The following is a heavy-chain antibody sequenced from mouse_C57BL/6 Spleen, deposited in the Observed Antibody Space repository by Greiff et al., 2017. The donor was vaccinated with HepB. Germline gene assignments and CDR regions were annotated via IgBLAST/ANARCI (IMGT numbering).Heavy chain of an antibody. Sequence: VQLQQSGAELVRPGASVTLSCKASGYTFTDYEMHWVKQTPVHGLEWIGAIDPETGGTAYNQKFKGKAILTADKSSSTAYMELRSLTSEDSAVYYCTRDGSSYHAMDYWGQGTSVTVSS. CDR3: TRDGSSYHAMDY. CDR2: IDPETGGT. V-gene: IGHV1-15*01. D-gene: IGHD1-1*01. J-gene: IGHJ4*01. CDR1: GYTFTDYE.